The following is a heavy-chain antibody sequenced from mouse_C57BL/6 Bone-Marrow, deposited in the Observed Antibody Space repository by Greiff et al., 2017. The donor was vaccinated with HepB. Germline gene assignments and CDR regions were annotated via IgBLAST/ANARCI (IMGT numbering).Heavy chain of an antibody. CDR3: ARDRVLRYTPLDY. Sequence: EVQLQQSGGGLVKPGGSLKLSCAASGFTFSSYAMSWVRQTPEKRLEWVATISDGGSYTYYPDNVKGRFTISRDNAKNNLYLQMSHLKSEDTAMYYCARDRVLRYTPLDYWGQGTTLTVSS. J-gene: IGHJ2*01. V-gene: IGHV5-4*01. D-gene: IGHD1-1*01. CDR2: ISDGGSYT. CDR1: GFTFSSYA.